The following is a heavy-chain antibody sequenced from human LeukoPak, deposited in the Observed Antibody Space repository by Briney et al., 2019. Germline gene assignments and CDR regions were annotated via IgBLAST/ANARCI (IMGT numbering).Heavy chain of an antibody. CDR1: GFTFSSYA. J-gene: IGHJ4*02. D-gene: IGHD6-13*01. CDR3: AKDLGTPLRPSAAAAPGGYFDY. CDR2: ISGSGGST. V-gene: IGHV3-23*01. Sequence: GGSLRLSCAASGFTFSSYAMSWVRQAPGKGLEWVSAISGSGGSTYYADSVKGRFTISRDNSKNTLYLQMNSLRAEDTAVYYCAKDLGTPLRPSAAAAPGGYFDYWGQGTLVTVSS.